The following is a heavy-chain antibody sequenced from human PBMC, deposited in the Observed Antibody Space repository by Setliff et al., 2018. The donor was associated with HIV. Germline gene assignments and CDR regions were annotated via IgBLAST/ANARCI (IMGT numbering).Heavy chain of an antibody. CDR1: EFTVSTNY. Sequence: PGGSLRLSCAASEFTVSTNYMSWVRQAPVKGLEWVSLIYSGGSTYYTDSVKGRFTISRDNSKNTLYLQMNNLRAEDTAVYYCARDKEPWEGYYKYYSMDVWGKGTKVTVSS. D-gene: IGHD1-26*01. J-gene: IGHJ6*03. CDR3: ARDKEPWEGYYKYYSMDV. V-gene: IGHV3-53*01. CDR2: IYSGGST.